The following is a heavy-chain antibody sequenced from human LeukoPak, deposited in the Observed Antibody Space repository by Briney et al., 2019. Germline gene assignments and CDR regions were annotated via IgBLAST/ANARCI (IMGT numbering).Heavy chain of an antibody. CDR3: ARGLQYQLLKALGYYYMDV. Sequence: SVKVPCKASGGTFSSHAIAWVRQAPGQGPEWMGGIIPISGTANYAQKFQGRVTITTDESTSTAYMELSSLTSDDTAVYYCARGLQYQLLKALGYYYMDVWGEGTTVTVSS. CDR2: IIPISGTA. V-gene: IGHV1-69*05. D-gene: IGHD2-2*01. CDR1: GGTFSSHA. J-gene: IGHJ6*03.